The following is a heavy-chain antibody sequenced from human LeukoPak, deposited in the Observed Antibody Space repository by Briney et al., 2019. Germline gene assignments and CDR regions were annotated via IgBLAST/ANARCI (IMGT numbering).Heavy chain of an antibody. D-gene: IGHD5-24*01. J-gene: IGHJ6*03. CDR3: ARDRVEMATIGCYYMDV. Sequence: SETLSLTCAVYGGSFSGYYWSWIRQPPGKGLEWIGEINHSGSTNYNPSLKSRVTISVDTSKNQFSLKLSSVTAADTAVCYCARDRVEMATIGCYYMDVWGKGTTVTVSS. CDR1: GGSFSGYY. V-gene: IGHV4-34*01. CDR2: INHSGST.